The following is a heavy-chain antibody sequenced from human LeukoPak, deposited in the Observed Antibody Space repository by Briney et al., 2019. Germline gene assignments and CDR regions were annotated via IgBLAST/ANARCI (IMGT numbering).Heavy chain of an antibody. Sequence: GGSLRLSCAASGFTFDEYTMYWVRQAPGKGLEWLSLISWDGGTTYYAEAVKGRFTISRDNSKNSLYLQINSLRTEDTALYYCAKEVVVAAALDYWGQGTLVTVSS. CDR2: ISWDGGTT. CDR3: AKEVVVAAALDY. V-gene: IGHV3-43*01. J-gene: IGHJ4*02. CDR1: GFTFDEYT. D-gene: IGHD2-15*01.